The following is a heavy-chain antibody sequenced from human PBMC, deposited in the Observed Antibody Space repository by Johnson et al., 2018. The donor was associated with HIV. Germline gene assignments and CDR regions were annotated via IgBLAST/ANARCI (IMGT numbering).Heavy chain of an antibody. D-gene: IGHD2-21*01. V-gene: IGHV3-30*04. CDR2: IRYDGSNK. Sequence: QVQLVESGGGVVQPGRSLRLSCAASGFTFSSYAMHWVRQAPGTGLEWVTFIRYDGSNKYYADSVKGRFTISRDHSKNTLYLQMNSLRAEDTAVYYCASSQGSGEGAFDIWGQGTVVTVSS. J-gene: IGHJ3*02. CDR1: GFTFSSYA. CDR3: ASSQGSGEGAFDI.